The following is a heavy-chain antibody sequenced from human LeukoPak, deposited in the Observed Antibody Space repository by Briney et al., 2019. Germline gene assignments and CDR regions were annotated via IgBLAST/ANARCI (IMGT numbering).Heavy chain of an antibody. V-gene: IGHV5-51*01. CDR1: GYSFSNYW. CDR3: ARRAYCGGDCYVDY. Sequence: GESLKISCKGSGYSFSNYWIGWVRQMPGKGLEWMGIIYPGDSDTRYSPSFEGQVTISADKSISTAYLQWSSPKASDTAMYYCARRAYCGGDCYVDYWGQGTLVTVSS. J-gene: IGHJ4*02. CDR2: IYPGDSDT. D-gene: IGHD2-21*02.